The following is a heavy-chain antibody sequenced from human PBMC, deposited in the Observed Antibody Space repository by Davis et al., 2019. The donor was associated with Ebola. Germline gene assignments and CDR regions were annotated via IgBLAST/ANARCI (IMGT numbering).Heavy chain of an antibody. V-gene: IGHV1-69*13. J-gene: IGHJ4*02. CDR2: IIPIFGTA. D-gene: IGHD3-3*01. Sequence: SVKVSCKASGGTFSSYAISWVRQAPGQGLEWMGGIIPIFGTANYAQKFQGRVTITADESASTAYMELRSLRSDDTAVYYCARVSASITIFGVADEFDYWGQGTLVTVSS. CDR3: ARVSASITIFGVADEFDY. CDR1: GGTFSSYA.